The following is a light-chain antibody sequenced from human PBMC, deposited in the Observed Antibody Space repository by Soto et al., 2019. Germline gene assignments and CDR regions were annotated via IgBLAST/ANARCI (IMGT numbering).Light chain of an antibody. CDR2: SDN. CDR3: AAWDDSLNVVV. Sequence: QSVLTQPPSASGTPGQRVTISCSGSSSNIGSKTLNWYQQVPGTAPKLLIYSDNRRPSAVPDRFSASKSGTSAALAISWLQSDDEADYYCAAWDDSLNVVVFGGGTKLTVL. J-gene: IGLJ2*01. CDR1: SSNIGSKT. V-gene: IGLV1-44*01.